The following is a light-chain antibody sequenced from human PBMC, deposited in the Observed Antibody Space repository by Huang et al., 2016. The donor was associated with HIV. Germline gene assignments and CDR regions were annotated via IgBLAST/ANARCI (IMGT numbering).Light chain of an antibody. J-gene: IGKJ4*01. CDR2: GSS. Sequence: EIVMTQSPATLSVSPGQRVTLSCRANRSVSTNLAWYQQRHGQASRLLIDGSSTRAPGIPARFSGSGSGTDFSLTISSLQSEDFALYYCHQYNNWLLSFGGGTRV. CDR3: HQYNNWLLS. CDR1: RSVSTN. V-gene: IGKV3-15*01.